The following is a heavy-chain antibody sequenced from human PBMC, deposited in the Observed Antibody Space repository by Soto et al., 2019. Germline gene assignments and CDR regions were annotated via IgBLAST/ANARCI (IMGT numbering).Heavy chain of an antibody. J-gene: IGHJ4*02. D-gene: IGHD4-17*01. Sequence: GASVKVSCKASGYTFTSYGFSCVRQAPGQGLEWMGWISAYNGNTNSAQKVQGRVTMTIDTSTTTAYMELRNLRSDDTAVYYCARRVTTNTLDYWGQGTLVTVSS. CDR3: ARRVTTNTLDY. CDR2: ISAYNGNT. CDR1: GYTFTSYG. V-gene: IGHV1-18*01.